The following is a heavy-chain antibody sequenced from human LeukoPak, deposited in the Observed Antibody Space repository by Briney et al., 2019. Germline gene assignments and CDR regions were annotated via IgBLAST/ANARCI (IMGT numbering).Heavy chain of an antibody. CDR2: INQDGSEK. CDR1: GFTFSSYW. Sequence: PGGSLRLSCAASGFTFSSYWMTWVRQAPGKRREWVANINQDGSEKYYVDSVKGRFTISRDNAKNSLYLQMNSLRAEDTAVYYCAREVWSISWFDPWGQGTLVTVSS. J-gene: IGHJ5*02. D-gene: IGHD2-21*01. CDR3: AREVWSISWFDP. V-gene: IGHV3-7*01.